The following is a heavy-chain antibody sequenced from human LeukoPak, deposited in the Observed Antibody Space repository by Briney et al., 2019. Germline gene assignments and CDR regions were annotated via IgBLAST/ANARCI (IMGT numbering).Heavy chain of an antibody. CDR1: GGSISSHY. Sequence: SETLSLTCTVSGGSISSHYWSWIRQPPGKGLEWIGYIYYTGNIYYNPSLKSRVTISLDTSKNQFSLQLSSVTAADTAVYYCAKIRGSGRYFFDYWGQGTLVTVSS. V-gene: IGHV4-59*11. CDR2: IYYTGNI. J-gene: IGHJ4*02. D-gene: IGHD1-26*01. CDR3: AKIRGSGRYFFDY.